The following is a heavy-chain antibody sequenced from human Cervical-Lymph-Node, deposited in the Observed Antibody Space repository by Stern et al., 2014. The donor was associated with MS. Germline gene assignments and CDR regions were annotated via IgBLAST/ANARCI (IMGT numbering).Heavy chain of an antibody. CDR2: VSHRGST. CDR3: ATNTRSARYHGMDV. Sequence: QLQLQESGPGLVKPSETLSLTCPVSCGSITNHYWSWFRQPPGKGLECIGYVSHRGSTYYNPSLQSRVTTSVHTSENQFSLMLTSVTAADTAVYYCATNTRSARYHGMDVWGQGTTVTVSS. V-gene: IGHV4-59*11. CDR1: CGSITNHY. D-gene: IGHD6-19*01. J-gene: IGHJ6*02.